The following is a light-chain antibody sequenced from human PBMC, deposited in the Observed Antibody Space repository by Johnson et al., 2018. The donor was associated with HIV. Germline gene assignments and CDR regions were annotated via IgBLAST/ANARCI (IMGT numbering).Light chain of an antibody. CDR3: GTWDSSMSCYV. V-gene: IGLV1-51*01. Sequence: QSVLTQPPSVSAAPGQKVTISCSGSSSNIGNNYVSWYQQLPGTAPKLLIYDNNKRPSGIPDRFSGSKSGTSATLGITGLQTGDEADYYCGTWDSSMSCYVFGTGTNVTVL. CDR1: SSNIGNNY. J-gene: IGLJ1*01. CDR2: DNN.